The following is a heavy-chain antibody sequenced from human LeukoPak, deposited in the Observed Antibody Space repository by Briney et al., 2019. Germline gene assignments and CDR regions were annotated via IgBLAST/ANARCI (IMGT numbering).Heavy chain of an antibody. J-gene: IGHJ3*02. CDR1: GYTFTSYG. D-gene: IGHD3-9*01. Sequence: ASVKVSCKASGYTFTSYGISWVRQATGQGLEWVGWISAYNGNTNYAQKLQGRVTMTTDTSTSTAYMELRSLRSDDTAVYYCARDPSYYDILTGYYNADAFDIWGQGTMVTVSS. CDR3: ARDPSYYDILTGYYNADAFDI. V-gene: IGHV1-18*01. CDR2: ISAYNGNT.